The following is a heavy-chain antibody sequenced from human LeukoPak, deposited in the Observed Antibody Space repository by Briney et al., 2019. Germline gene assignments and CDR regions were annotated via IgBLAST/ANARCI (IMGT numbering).Heavy chain of an antibody. CDR1: GFTFGNYA. J-gene: IGHJ4*02. CDR3: SKGAGYEQESRLEY. D-gene: IGHD1-1*01. V-gene: IGHV3-9*01. Sequence: PGRSLRLSCAASGFTFGNYAMHWVRQAPGMGLEWVSGINWNSDRVTYADSVKGRFTISRDNAKNSLYLQLSSLRVEDTAVYYCSKGAGYEQESRLEYWGQGALVTVS. CDR2: INWNSDRV.